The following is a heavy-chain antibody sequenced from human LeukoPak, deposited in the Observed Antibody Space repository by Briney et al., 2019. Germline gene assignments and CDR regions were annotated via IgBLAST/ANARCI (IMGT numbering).Heavy chain of an antibody. D-gene: IGHD5-24*01. V-gene: IGHV3-74*03. CDR2: IDPDGSST. J-gene: IGHJ3*02. CDR1: GFTFSTHW. CDR3: ATIVQGAFEI. Sequence: GGSLRLSCAASGFTFSTHWMVWVRRAPGKGLLWVSRIDPDGSSTTYADSVKGRFTNSRDNARSTLYLQMNSLRAEDTAVYYCATIVQGAFEIWGRGTMVTVSS.